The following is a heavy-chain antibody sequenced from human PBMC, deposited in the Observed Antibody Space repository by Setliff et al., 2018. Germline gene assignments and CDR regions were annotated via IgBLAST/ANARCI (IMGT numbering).Heavy chain of an antibody. Sequence: PSETLSLTCTVSGGSINNYHWNWIRQPPGKGLEWIGYVGYNGNTHYNPSLNSRVTMSVDTSKNQFSLRLNSATAADTAVYYCARLRGAFDYWGQGTLVTVSS. CDR2: VGYNGNT. CDR1: GGSINNYH. D-gene: IGHD3-16*01. V-gene: IGHV4-59*01. J-gene: IGHJ4*02. CDR3: ARLRGAFDY.